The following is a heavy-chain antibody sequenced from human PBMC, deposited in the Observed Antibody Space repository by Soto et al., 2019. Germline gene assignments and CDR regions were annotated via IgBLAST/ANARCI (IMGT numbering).Heavy chain of an antibody. CDR1: GFTVSRNY. J-gene: IGHJ4*02. V-gene: IGHV3-53*01. CDR2: SYSGDRT. Sequence: GGSLRLSCAASGFTVSRNYVSWVRQAPGKGLAWVSLSYSGDRTHYADSVKGRFSISRDNSQNTLHLQMNSLRAEDTAVYYCAKASTYEYVWGSFRYYFDHWGQGALVTVSS. D-gene: IGHD3-16*02. CDR3: AKASTYEYVWGSFRYYFDH.